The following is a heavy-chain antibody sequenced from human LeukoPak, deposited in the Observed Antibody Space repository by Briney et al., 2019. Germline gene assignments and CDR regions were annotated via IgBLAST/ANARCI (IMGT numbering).Heavy chain of an antibody. CDR1: GYTFTSYY. J-gene: IGHJ6*03. V-gene: IGHV1-2*02. Sequence: ASVKVSCKASGYTFTSYYMHWVRQAPGQGLEWMGWINPNSGGTNYAQKFQGRVTMTRDTSISTAYMELSRLRSDDTAVYYCAREDIVVVPAARSAYYYMDVWGKGTTVTVSS. CDR2: INPNSGGT. D-gene: IGHD2-2*01. CDR3: AREDIVVVPAARSAYYYMDV.